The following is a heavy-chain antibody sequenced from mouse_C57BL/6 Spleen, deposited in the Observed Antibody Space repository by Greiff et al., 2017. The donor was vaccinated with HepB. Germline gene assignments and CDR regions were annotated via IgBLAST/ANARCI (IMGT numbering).Heavy chain of an antibody. Sequence: DVKLVESGGGLVKPGGSLKLSCAASGFTFSDYGMHWVRQAPEKGLEWVAYISSGSSTIYYADTVKGRFTISRDNAKNTLFLQMTSLRSEDTAMYYCARFPLHAMDYWGQGTSVTVSS. CDR1: GFTFSDYG. CDR3: ARFPLHAMDY. CDR2: ISSGSSTI. V-gene: IGHV5-17*01. J-gene: IGHJ4*01. D-gene: IGHD1-1*01.